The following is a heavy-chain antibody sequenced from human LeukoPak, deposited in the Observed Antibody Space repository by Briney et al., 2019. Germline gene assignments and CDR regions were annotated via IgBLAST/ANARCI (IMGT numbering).Heavy chain of an antibody. V-gene: IGHV4-34*01. CDR2: INHSGST. J-gene: IGHJ4*02. D-gene: IGHD6-13*01. CDR1: GGSFSGYY. CDR3: ARRRGIAAAGIGSY. Sequence: MPSETLSLTCAVYGGSFSGYYWSWIRQPPGKGLEWIGEINHSGSTNYNPSLKSRVTISVDTSKSQFSLKLSSVTAADTAVYYCARRRGIAAAGIGSYWGQGTLVTVSS.